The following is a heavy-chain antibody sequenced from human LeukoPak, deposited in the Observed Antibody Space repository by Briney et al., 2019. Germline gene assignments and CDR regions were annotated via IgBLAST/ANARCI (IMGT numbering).Heavy chain of an antibody. J-gene: IGHJ4*02. CDR2: ISFDGNNK. V-gene: IGHV3-30-3*01. CDR3: ARGPYKPVMMYAFDY. Sequence: PGRSLRLSCAASGFIFSNYAMHWVRQAPGMGLEWVAVISFDGNNKYYADSVKGRFTVSRDNAKNSLSLQMNSLRADDTAVYYCARGPYKPVMMYAFDYWGQGTLVTVSS. D-gene: IGHD2-8*01. CDR1: GFIFSNYA.